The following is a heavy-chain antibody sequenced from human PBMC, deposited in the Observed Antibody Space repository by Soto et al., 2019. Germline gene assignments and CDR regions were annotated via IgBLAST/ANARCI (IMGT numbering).Heavy chain of an antibody. CDR1: VFTFSSYA. V-gene: IGHV3-23*01. J-gene: IGHJ4*02. D-gene: IGHD2-15*01. Sequence: GGSLRLSCAASVFTFSSYAMSWVRQAPGKGLEWVSAISGSGGSTYYADSVKGRFTISRDNSKNTLYLQMNSLRAEDTAVYYCAKSYCSGGSCEIDYWGQGTLVTVSS. CDR3: AKSYCSGGSCEIDY. CDR2: ISGSGGST.